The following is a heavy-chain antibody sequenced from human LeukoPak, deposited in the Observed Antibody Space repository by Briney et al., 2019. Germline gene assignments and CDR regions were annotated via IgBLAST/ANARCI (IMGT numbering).Heavy chain of an antibody. CDR3: ARKGDV. Sequence: SETLSLTCAVSGASISSSNWWSWVRQPPGKGLEWIGEIYHSGSTNYNPSLNPSLKSRVSISVDKSKNQFSLKLNSVTAADTAVYYCARKGDVWGKGTTVTVSP. J-gene: IGHJ6*04. V-gene: IGHV4-4*02. CDR1: GASISSSNW. CDR2: IYHSGST.